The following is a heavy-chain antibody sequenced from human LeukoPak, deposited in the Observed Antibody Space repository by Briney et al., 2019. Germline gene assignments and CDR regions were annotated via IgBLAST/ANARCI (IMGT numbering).Heavy chain of an antibody. CDR3: ARSDCSSTSCYTSYYYGMDV. CDR1: GGTFSSYA. D-gene: IGHD2-2*02. Sequence: ASVKVSCKASGGTFSSYAISWVRQAPGQGLEWMGGIIPIFGTANYAQKFQGRVTITADESTSTAYMELSSVRSEDMAVYYCARSDCSSTSCYTSYYYGMDVWGQGTTVTVSS. CDR2: IIPIFGTA. V-gene: IGHV1-69*13. J-gene: IGHJ6*02.